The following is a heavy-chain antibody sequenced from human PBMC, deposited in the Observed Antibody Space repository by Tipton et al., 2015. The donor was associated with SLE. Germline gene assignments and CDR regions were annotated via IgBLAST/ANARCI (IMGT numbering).Heavy chain of an antibody. CDR3: ARVRGRGYFQH. CDR2: IYYSGST. Sequence: LSCTVSGGSISSYYWSWIRQPPGKGLEWIGCIYYSGSTNYNPFLKSRVTISVDPSKNQFSLKLSSVTAADTAVYYCARVRGRGYFQHWGQGTLVTVSS. V-gene: IGHV4-59*01. J-gene: IGHJ1*01. D-gene: IGHD3-10*01. CDR1: GGSISSYY.